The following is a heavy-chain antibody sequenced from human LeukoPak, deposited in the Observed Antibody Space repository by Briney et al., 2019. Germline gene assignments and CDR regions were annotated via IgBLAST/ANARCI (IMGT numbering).Heavy chain of an antibody. CDR1: GGTFSIYA. D-gene: IGHD6-13*01. CDR3: ARMRYSTSWYIGYYYYYMDV. J-gene: IGHJ6*03. Sequence: SVKLSFNSSGGTFSIYAISWVRQAPGQGLEWMGGIIPIFDTENYAQKFQDRVTNTTDESTSTAYMELSRLRSEDTAVYYCARMRYSTSWYIGYYYYYMDVWGKGTTVTVSS. V-gene: IGHV1-69*05. CDR2: IIPIFDTE.